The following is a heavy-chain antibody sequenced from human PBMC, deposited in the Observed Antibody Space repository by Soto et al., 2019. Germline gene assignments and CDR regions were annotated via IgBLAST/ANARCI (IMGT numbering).Heavy chain of an antibody. CDR2: ISAYNGNT. J-gene: IGHJ6*02. V-gene: IGHV1-18*01. CDR1: GYTFTSYG. D-gene: IGHD2-15*01. CDR3: ARDLEAGMLHYYYYSGMDV. Sequence: QGQLVQSGAEVKKPGASVKVSCKASGYTFTSYGIIWVRQSPGQGLEWMGWISAYNGNTNYAQKLQGRVTMTTDRCISPAYLELRSLSSDDTAVYYCARDLEAGMLHYYYYSGMDVWGRGTTVTVSS.